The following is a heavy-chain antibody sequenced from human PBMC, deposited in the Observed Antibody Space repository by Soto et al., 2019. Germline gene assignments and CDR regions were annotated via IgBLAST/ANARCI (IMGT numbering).Heavy chain of an antibody. CDR3: AKGTPETGGYYFNSMHV. Sequence: EVKLLDSGGGLVQTGGSLRLSCAASGFTFSSYAMDWVRQAPGKGLDWVSVISGRGGITYSADSVKGRFTISRDNSKNVLYLHMTSLRAEDTAVYYCAKGTPETGGYYFNSMHVWAQGTAVTASS. CDR2: ISGRGGIT. CDR1: GFTFSSYA. V-gene: IGHV3-23*01. D-gene: IGHD1-7*01. J-gene: IGHJ6*01.